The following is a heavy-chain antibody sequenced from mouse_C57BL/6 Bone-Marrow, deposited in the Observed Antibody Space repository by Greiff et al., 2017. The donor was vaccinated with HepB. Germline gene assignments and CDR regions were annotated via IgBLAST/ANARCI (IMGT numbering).Heavy chain of an antibody. Sequence: EVQLQESGPVLVKPGASVKMSCKASGYTFTDYYMNWVKQSHGKSLEWIGVINPYNGGTSYNQKFKGKATLTVDKSSSTAYMELNSLTSEDTAVYYCARGYYYASSYKGYYFDYWGQGTPLTVSS. D-gene: IGHD1-1*01. CDR3: ARGYYYASSYKGYYFDY. CDR1: GYTFTDYY. J-gene: IGHJ2*01. CDR2: INPYNGGT. V-gene: IGHV1-19*01.